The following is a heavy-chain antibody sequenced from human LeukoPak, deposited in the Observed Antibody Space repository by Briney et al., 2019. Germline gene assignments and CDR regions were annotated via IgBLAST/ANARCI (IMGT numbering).Heavy chain of an antibody. CDR3: AREFQLALSYPDY. CDR2: ISSSSSYI. J-gene: IGHJ4*02. D-gene: IGHD6-13*01. V-gene: IGHV3-21*01. CDR1: GFTFSDYY. Sequence: GGSLRLSCAASGFTFSDYYMNWVRQAPGKGLEWVSSISSSSSYIYYADSVKGRFTISRDNAKNSLYLQMNSLRAEDTAVYYCAREFQLALSYPDYWGQGTLVTVSS.